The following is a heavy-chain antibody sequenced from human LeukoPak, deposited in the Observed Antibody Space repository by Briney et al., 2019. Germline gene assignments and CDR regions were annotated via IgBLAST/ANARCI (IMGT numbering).Heavy chain of an antibody. CDR1: GYTFSDYY. CDR3: ARARTSASIYYDSSGFFDC. D-gene: IGHD3-22*01. V-gene: IGHV1-2*02. J-gene: IGHJ4*02. CDR2: INPNTGAT. Sequence: ASVKVSCKASGYTFSDYYLHWVRQAPGRGLEWMGWINPNTGATDYAQKFQGRVTMTRDTSISTAYMELSRLTSDDSAVYYCARARTSASIYYDSSGFFDCWGQGTLVTVSS.